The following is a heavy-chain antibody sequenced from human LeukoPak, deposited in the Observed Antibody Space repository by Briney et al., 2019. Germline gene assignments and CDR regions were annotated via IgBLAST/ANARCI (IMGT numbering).Heavy chain of an antibody. J-gene: IGHJ5*02. CDR1: GGSISNNIYY. CDR2: IYYSGST. V-gene: IGHV4-39*01. CDR3: ARHKVRDWFDP. Sequence: PSETLSLTCTVSGGSISNNIYYWGWIRQPPGKGLEWIGSIYYSGSTDYNPSLKSRVTISVDTSKNQFSLKLTSVTAADTAVYYCARHKVRDWFDPWGQGTLVTVSS.